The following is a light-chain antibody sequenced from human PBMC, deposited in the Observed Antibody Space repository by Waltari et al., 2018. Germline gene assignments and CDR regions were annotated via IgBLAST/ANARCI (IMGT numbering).Light chain of an antibody. CDR1: SLRSYY. CDR3: NARDSSGNHLVV. J-gene: IGLJ2*01. Sequence: SSELTQDPAVSVALGQTVRITCQGDSLRSYYASWYQQKPGQAPVLVIYGKNNRTSGIPARFSVSSSRNTASLTITGAQAEDEAEYYCNARDSSGNHLVVFGGGTKLTVL. V-gene: IGLV3-19*01. CDR2: GKN.